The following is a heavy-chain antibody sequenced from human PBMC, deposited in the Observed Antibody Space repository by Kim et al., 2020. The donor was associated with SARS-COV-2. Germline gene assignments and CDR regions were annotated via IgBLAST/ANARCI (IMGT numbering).Heavy chain of an antibody. CDR2: IIPIFGTA. Sequence: SVKVSCKASGGTFRSYAISWVRQAPGQGLEWMGGIIPIFGTANYAQKFQGRVTITADESTSTAYMELSSLKSEDTAVYYCERSTRGITRIVVVPNLHDAFDIWGQGTMVTVTS. D-gene: IGHD3-22*01. CDR1: GGTFRSYA. CDR3: ERSTRGITRIVVVPNLHDAFDI. V-gene: IGHV1-69*13. J-gene: IGHJ3*02.